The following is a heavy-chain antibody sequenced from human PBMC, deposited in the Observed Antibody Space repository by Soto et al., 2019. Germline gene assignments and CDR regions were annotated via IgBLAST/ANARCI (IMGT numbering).Heavy chain of an antibody. CDR2: IWYDGSNI. D-gene: IGHD3-3*01. CDR3: ARAYHYDFWSGPPFDY. Sequence: GGSLRLSCAASGFTFSSYGMHWVRQAPGKGLEWVAVIWYDGSNIYYADSVKGRFTVSRDNSKNTLYLQMNSLRAEDTAVYYCARAYHYDFWSGPPFDYWGQGTLVTVSS. CDR1: GFTFSSYG. J-gene: IGHJ4*02. V-gene: IGHV3-33*01.